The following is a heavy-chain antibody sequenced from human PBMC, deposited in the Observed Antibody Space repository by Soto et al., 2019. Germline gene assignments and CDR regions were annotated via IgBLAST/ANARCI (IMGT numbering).Heavy chain of an antibody. Sequence: ASVKVSCKASGYTFTSYGISWVRQAPGQGLEWMGWISAYNGNTNYAQKLQGRVTMTTDTSTSTAYMELRSLRSDDTAVYYCAREGRITMVRGVDLDYWGQGTLVTVSS. D-gene: IGHD3-10*01. CDR2: ISAYNGNT. J-gene: IGHJ4*02. CDR3: AREGRITMVRGVDLDY. CDR1: GYTFTSYG. V-gene: IGHV1-18*01.